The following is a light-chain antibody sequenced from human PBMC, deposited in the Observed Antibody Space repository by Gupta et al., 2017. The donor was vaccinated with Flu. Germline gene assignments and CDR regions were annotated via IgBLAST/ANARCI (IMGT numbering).Light chain of an antibody. Sequence: DIQMTQSPPSLSASVGDRVTITCQASQDITKYLNWYQQKPGEAPKLLIYDASNLETGVPSRFSGSGFGTNFTFTISSLQPEDIATYYCQQGDKFPITFGQGTQLEIK. CDR1: QDITKY. J-gene: IGKJ5*01. CDR3: QQGDKFPIT. V-gene: IGKV1-33*01. CDR2: DAS.